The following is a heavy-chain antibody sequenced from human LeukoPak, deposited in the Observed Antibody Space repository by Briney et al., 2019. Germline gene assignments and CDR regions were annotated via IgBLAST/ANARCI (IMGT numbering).Heavy chain of an antibody. J-gene: IGHJ4*02. V-gene: IGHV3-21*01. CDR3: AANEPANY. CDR1: GFTFSSYS. CDR2: ISSSSSYI. Sequence: AGGSLRLSCAASGFTFSSYSMNWVRQAPGKGLEWVSSISSSSSYIYYADSVKGRFTISRDNAKNSLYLQMNSLRAEDTAEYYCAANEPANYWGQGTLVTVSS.